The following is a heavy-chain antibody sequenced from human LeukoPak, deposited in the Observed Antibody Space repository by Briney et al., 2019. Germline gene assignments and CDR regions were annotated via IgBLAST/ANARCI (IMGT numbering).Heavy chain of an antibody. D-gene: IGHD3-3*01. CDR1: GFTFSSYS. CDR3: ARAPREYDFWSGYLPVYYFDY. V-gene: IGHV3-21*01. Sequence: GGSLRLSCAASGFTFSSYSMNWVRQAPGKGLEWVSSISSSSYIYYADSVKGRFTISRDNAKNPLYLQMNSLRAEDTAVYCCARAPREYDFWSGYLPVYYFDYWGQGTLVTVSS. J-gene: IGHJ4*02. CDR2: ISSSSYI.